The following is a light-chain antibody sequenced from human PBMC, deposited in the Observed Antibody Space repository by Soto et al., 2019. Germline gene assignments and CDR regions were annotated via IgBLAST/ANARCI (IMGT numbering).Light chain of an antibody. CDR1: QSVSSRY. J-gene: IGKJ5*01. CDR2: GAS. CDR3: QQRSNWPTFT. Sequence: EVVFTQSPGTLSLSPGERATLSCRASQSVSSRYLAWYQQKPGQAPRLLIYGASSRATGIPDRFSGSGSGTDLTLTISSLEPEDFAVYYCQQRSNWPTFTFGQGTRLEIK. V-gene: IGKV3D-20*02.